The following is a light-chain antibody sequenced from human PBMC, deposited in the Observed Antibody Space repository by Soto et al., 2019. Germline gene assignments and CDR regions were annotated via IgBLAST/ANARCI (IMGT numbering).Light chain of an antibody. Sequence: QSALTQPASVSGYPGQSIAISCTGTSSDVGGYNYVAWYQQYPGKAPKLMIFDVSNRPSGVSSRFSGSKSGNTASLTISGLQAEDEADYYCSSYTSSSTLIFGGGTKLTVL. CDR2: DVS. J-gene: IGLJ2*01. CDR3: SSYTSSSTLI. V-gene: IGLV2-14*03. CDR1: SSDVGGYNY.